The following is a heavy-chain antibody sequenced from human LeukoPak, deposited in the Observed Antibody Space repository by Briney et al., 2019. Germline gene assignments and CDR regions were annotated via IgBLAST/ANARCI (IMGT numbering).Heavy chain of an antibody. Sequence: SETLSLTCTVSGGSISSGGYYWSWIRQHPGKGLEWIGYIYYSGSTYYNPSLKSRVTISVDTSKNQFSLKLSSVTAADTAVYYCARAAYYDSSGYYLDAFDIWGQGTMVTVSS. CDR2: IYYSGST. CDR3: ARAAYYDSSGYYLDAFDI. D-gene: IGHD3-22*01. CDR1: GGSISSGGYY. J-gene: IGHJ3*02. V-gene: IGHV4-31*03.